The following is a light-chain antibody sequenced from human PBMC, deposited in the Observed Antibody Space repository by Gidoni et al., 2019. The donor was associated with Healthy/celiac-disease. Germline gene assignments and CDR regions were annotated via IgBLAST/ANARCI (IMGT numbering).Light chain of an antibody. CDR1: QSVSSN. Sequence: EIVMTQSPATLSVSPGERATLSCRASQSVSSNLAWYQQKPGQAPKLLIYGASTRATGIPARFSGSGSGTEFTLTISSLQSEDFAVYYCQQYNNWPPVTFGQGTKVEIK. V-gene: IGKV3-15*01. CDR3: QQYNNWPPVT. J-gene: IGKJ1*01. CDR2: GAS.